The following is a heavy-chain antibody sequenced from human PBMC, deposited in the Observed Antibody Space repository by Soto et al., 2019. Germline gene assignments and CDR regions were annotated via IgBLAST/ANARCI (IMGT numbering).Heavy chain of an antibody. CDR3: ARGYCSSTSCQYYFDY. CDR1: GYTFTGYA. J-gene: IGHJ4*02. Sequence: ASVKFSYKASGYTFTGYAIHCLRHAPRQRLAWMGWINGGNGDTKYSQKFQGRVTITRDTSASTAYMELTSLGSEDTAVYHCARGYCSSTSCQYYFDYWGQGTLVTVSS. V-gene: IGHV1-3*01. D-gene: IGHD2-2*01. CDR2: INGGNGDT.